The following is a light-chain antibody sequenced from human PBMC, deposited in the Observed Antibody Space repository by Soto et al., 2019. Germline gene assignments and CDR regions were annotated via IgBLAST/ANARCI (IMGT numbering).Light chain of an antibody. CDR3: LLDFRYFWA. CDR2: AAS. V-gene: IGKV1-6*01. CDR1: QAIRTA. Sequence: AIQLTQSPSSLSASVGDRVTITCRASQAIRTALGWYQQKPGKVPKLLIYAASTLQSGVPSRFSGSVSGTDFTLTISSLQPEDFATYYCLLDFRYFWAFGQGTKVDIK. J-gene: IGKJ1*01.